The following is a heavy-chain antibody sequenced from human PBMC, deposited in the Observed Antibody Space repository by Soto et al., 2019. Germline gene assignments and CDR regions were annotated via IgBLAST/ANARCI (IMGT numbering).Heavy chain of an antibody. CDR3: TTLRLDP. D-gene: IGHD3-9*01. CDR2: VNPNTGVT. Sequence: ASVKVSCKASGYTFTAFYMNWVRQAPGQGLEWMGWVNPNTGVTKYAQKFQGRVTMTRDTSINTAYMELSGLTSDDTAVYYCTTLRLDPWGQGTLVPVCS. CDR1: GYTFTAFY. V-gene: IGHV1-2*02. J-gene: IGHJ5*02.